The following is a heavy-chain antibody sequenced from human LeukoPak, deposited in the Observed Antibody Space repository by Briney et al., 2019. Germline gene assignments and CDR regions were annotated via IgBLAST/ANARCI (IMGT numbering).Heavy chain of an antibody. CDR3: ARDNKYGYDY. D-gene: IGHD5-24*01. CDR2: IYTSGST. J-gene: IGHJ4*02. V-gene: IGHV4-61*02. CDR1: GGSISSGSYY. Sequence: PSETLSLTCTVSGGSISSGSYYWSWIRQPAGKGLEWIGRIYTSGSTNYNPSLKSRVTISVDTSKNQFSLKLSSVTAADTAVYYCARDNKYGYDYWGQGTLVTVSS.